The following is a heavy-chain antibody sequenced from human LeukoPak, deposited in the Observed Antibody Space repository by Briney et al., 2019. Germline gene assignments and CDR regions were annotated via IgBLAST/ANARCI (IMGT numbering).Heavy chain of an antibody. D-gene: IGHD3-22*01. V-gene: IGHV3-21*01. J-gene: IGHJ4*02. CDR3: ARAAFDDSSAYYSDY. CDR2: ISSSSSYI. CDR1: GFTFSSYS. Sequence: GGSLRLSCAASGFTFSSYSMNWVRQAPGKGLEWVSSISSSSSYIYYADSVKGRFTISRDNAKNSLYLQMNSLRAEDTAVCYCARAAFDDSSAYYSDYWGQGTLVTVSS.